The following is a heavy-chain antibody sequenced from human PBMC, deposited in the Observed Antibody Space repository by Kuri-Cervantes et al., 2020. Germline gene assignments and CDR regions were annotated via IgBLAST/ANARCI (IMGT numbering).Heavy chain of an antibody. J-gene: IGHJ3*02. CDR3: AREMTTVTTGGRAFDI. Sequence: GSLRLSCAVYGGSFSGYYWSWIRQPPGKGLEWIGEINHSGSTNYNPSLKSRVTISVDKSKNQSSLKLSSVTAADTAVYYCAREMTTVTTGGRAFDIWGQGTMVTVSS. V-gene: IGHV4-34*01. CDR1: GGSFSGYY. D-gene: IGHD4-17*01. CDR2: INHSGST.